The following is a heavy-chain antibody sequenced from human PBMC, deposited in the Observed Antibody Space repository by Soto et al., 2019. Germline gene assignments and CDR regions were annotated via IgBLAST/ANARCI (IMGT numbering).Heavy chain of an antibody. CDR1: GGTFSSYA. Sequence: SVKVSCKASGGTFSSYAISWVRQAPGQWLEWMGGIIPIFGTANYAQKFQGRVTITADESTSTAYMELSGLRSEDTAVYYCARDLGRDGYTYTRDDAFDIWGQGTMVTVSS. CDR2: IIPIFGTA. V-gene: IGHV1-69*13. CDR3: ARDLGRDGYTYTRDDAFDI. J-gene: IGHJ3*02. D-gene: IGHD3-16*01.